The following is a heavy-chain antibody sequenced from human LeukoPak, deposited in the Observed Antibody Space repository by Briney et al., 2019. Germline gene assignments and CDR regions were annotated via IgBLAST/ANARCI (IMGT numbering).Heavy chain of an antibody. CDR1: GYSISSGYY. Sequence: PSETLSLTCAVSGYSISSGYYWSWIRQPPGKGLEWIGYIYYSGSTNYNPSLKSRVTISVDTSKNQFSLKLTSVTAADTAVYYCARGGSWFDPWGQGTLVTVSS. V-gene: IGHV4-61*01. CDR2: IYYSGST. J-gene: IGHJ5*02. CDR3: ARGGSWFDP. D-gene: IGHD3-10*01.